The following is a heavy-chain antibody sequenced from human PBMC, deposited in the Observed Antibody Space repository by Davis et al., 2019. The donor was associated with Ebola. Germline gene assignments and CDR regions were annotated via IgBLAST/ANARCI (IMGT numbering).Heavy chain of an antibody. CDR2: INPNSGGT. V-gene: IGHV1-2*02. Sequence: ASVKVSCKASGYTFTSYGISWVRQAPGQGLEWMGWINPNSGGTNSAQKFQGRVTMTRDTSTSTAYMEMSRLRSDDTAVYFCARGGITMMVVPRDYYYGLDVWGQGTTVTVSS. CDR1: GYTFTSYG. CDR3: ARGGITMMVVPRDYYYGLDV. J-gene: IGHJ6*02. D-gene: IGHD3-22*01.